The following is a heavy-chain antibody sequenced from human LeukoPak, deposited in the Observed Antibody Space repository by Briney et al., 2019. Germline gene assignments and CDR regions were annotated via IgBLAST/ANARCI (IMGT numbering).Heavy chain of an antibody. Sequence: PSETLSLTCTVSGGSISSYYWSWIRQPPGKGLEWIGYIYYSGSTNYNPSLKSRVTISVDTSKNQFSLKLTSVTAADTAVYYCARVSGRYYYGMDVWGQGTTATVSS. V-gene: IGHV4-59*08. CDR3: ARVSGRYYYGMDV. J-gene: IGHJ6*02. CDR2: IYYSGST. CDR1: GGSISSYY. D-gene: IGHD6-25*01.